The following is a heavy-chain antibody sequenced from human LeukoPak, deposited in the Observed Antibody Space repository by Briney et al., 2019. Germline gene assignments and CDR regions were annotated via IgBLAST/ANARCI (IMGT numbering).Heavy chain of an antibody. CDR3: ARAYGSGTNYYYGMDV. Sequence: GGSLRLSCAASGFTFSSYSMNWVRQAPGKGLEWVSSISSSSSYIYYADSVKGRFTISRDNAKNSLYLQMNSLRAEDTAVYYCARAYGSGTNYYYGMDVWGQGTTVTVSS. D-gene: IGHD3-10*01. CDR1: GFTFSSYS. CDR2: ISSSSSYI. J-gene: IGHJ6*02. V-gene: IGHV3-21*01.